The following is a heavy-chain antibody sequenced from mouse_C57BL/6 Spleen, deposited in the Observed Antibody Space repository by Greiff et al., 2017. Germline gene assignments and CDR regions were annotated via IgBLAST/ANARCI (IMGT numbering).Heavy chain of an antibody. CDR3: ARGEYMDY. CDR2: INPNNGGT. V-gene: IGHV1-26*01. D-gene: IGHD5-1*01. Sequence: VQLQQSGPELVKPGASVKISCKASGYTFTDYYMNWVKQSHGKSLEWIGDINPNNGGTSYNQKFKGKATFTRDKSSSTAYMELRSLTSEDSAVYSCARGEYMDYWGQGTTLTVSS. CDR1: GYTFTDYY. J-gene: IGHJ2*01.